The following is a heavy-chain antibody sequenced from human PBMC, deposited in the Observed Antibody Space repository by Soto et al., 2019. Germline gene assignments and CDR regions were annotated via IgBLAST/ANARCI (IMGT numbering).Heavy chain of an antibody. V-gene: IGHV3-33*01. J-gene: IGHJ4*02. D-gene: IGHD5-18*01. Sequence: PLGSLRLSCEAPGFNLGKSAIHSVRQAPWKGLDWVAVIWYDGSNTYYGDSVQVRFIISRDNSKNLMYLKMHSLRAEDTAPHHRARDLTRHGYSHGSVDFWGLETPV. CDR1: GFNLGKSA. CDR2: IWYDGSNT. CDR3: ARDLTRHGYSHGSVDF.